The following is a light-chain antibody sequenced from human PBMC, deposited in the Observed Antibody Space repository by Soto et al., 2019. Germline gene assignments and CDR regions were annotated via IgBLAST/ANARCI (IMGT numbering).Light chain of an antibody. CDR2: GAS. CDR1: QSVSSN. V-gene: IGKV3-15*01. CDR3: QQYNNWPPENT. J-gene: IGKJ2*01. Sequence: EIVMTQSPATLSVSPGERATLSCRASQSVSSNLAWYQQNPGQAPRLLIYGASTRATGIPARFSGSGSGTEFNLTISSLQSEDFAVYYCQQYNNWPPENTFGQGTKLEIK.